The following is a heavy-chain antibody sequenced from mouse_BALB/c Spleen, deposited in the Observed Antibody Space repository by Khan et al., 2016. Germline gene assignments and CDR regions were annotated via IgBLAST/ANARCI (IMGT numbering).Heavy chain of an antibody. J-gene: IGHJ3*01. CDR3: ARTYYRYDEGLAY. CDR2: IYPGNVNT. V-gene: IGHV1S56*01. D-gene: IGHD2-14*01. CDR1: GYTFTTYY. Sequence: QIQLVQSGPELVKPGASVRISCKASGYTFTTYYIHWVKQRPGQGLEWIGWIYPGNVNTKYNEKFKGKATLTADKSSSTAYMQLSSLTSEDSAVYFCARTYYRYDEGLAYWGQGTLVTVSA.